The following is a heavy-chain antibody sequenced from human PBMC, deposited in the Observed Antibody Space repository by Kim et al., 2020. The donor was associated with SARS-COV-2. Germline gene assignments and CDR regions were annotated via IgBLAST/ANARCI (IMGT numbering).Heavy chain of an antibody. CDR3: AKSVGEYYYYYGLDV. CDR2: ISGSGGST. D-gene: IGHD3-10*01. J-gene: IGHJ6*02. Sequence: GGSLRLSCDASGFVFMNYAMTWVRQAPGKGLEWVAAISGSGGSTDYVDSVQGRFTISRDTSKETVYLQMSSLRAEDTAVYFCAKSVGEYYYYYGLDVWA. V-gene: IGHV3-23*01. CDR1: GFVFMNYA.